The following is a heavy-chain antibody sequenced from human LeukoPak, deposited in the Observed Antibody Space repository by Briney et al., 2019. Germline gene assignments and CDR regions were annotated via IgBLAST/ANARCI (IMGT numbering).Heavy chain of an antibody. CDR3: ARLVVPAATENWFDP. V-gene: IGHV3-7*01. CDR2: IKQDGGEK. Sequence: GGSLRLSCAASGFTFSSYWMSWVRQAPGKGLEWVANIKQDGGEKYYVDSVKGRFTISRDNAKNSLYLQMNSLRAEDTAVYYCARLVVPAATENWFDPWGQGTLVTVSS. J-gene: IGHJ5*02. CDR1: GFTFSSYW. D-gene: IGHD2-2*01.